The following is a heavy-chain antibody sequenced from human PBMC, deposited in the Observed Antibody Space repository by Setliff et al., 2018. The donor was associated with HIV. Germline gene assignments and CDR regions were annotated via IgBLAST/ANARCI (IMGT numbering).Heavy chain of an antibody. CDR1: GGTFSSYA. J-gene: IGHJ4*02. Sequence: GASVKVSCKPSGGTFSSYAITWVRQAPGQGLEWMGGITPISGTANYAQKFQGRVTIAADEFTSTAYMELSSLRSEDTAVYYCATGIRVTGSDYFDYWGQGTLVTVSS. V-gene: IGHV1-69*13. CDR3: ATGIRVTGSDYFDY. CDR2: ITPISGTA. D-gene: IGHD3-10*01.